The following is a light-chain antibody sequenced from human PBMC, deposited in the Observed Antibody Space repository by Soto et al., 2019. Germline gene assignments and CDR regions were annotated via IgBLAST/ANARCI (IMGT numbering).Light chain of an antibody. Sequence: QSALTQPASVSGSPGQSITISCTGTSSDVGGYNYVSWYQQHPGKPPKLMIYEVSNRPSGIFNRFSGSKSGNTASLTISGLQAEDEADYYCSSYTSSTTWVFGGGTKLTVL. V-gene: IGLV2-14*01. J-gene: IGLJ3*02. CDR2: EVS. CDR1: SSDVGGYNY. CDR3: SSYTSSTTWV.